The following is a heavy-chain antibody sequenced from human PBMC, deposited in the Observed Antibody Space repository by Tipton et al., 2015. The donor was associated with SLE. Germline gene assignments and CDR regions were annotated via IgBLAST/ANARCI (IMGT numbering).Heavy chain of an antibody. V-gene: IGHV3-48*03. CDR3: ARGGSSSSYYYYYMDV. CDR2: ISSSGSTI. Sequence: SLRLSCAASGFTFRSYEMNWVRQAPGKGLEWVSYISSSGSTIYYADSVKGRFTISRDNAKNSLYLQMNSLRAEDTAVYYCARGGSSSSYYYYYMDVWGKGTTVTVSS. D-gene: IGHD6-6*01. CDR1: GFTFRSYE. J-gene: IGHJ6*03.